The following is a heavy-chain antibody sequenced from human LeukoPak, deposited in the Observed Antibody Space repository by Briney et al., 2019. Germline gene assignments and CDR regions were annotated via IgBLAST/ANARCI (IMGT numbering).Heavy chain of an antibody. CDR3: ARDPSSLRDSFDY. J-gene: IGHJ4*02. CDR1: GFTFSSYW. CDR2: IKEDGSEK. Sequence: GGSLRLSCTASGFTFSSYWMNWVRQAPGKGLEWVANIKEDGSEKYYVYSVKGRFTISRDNAKNSVYLRMNSLRAEDTAVYYCARDPSSLRDSFDYWGQGTLVAVSS. V-gene: IGHV3-7*01.